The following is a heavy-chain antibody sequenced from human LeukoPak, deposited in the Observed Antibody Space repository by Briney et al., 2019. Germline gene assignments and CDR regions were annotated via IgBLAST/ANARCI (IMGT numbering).Heavy chain of an antibody. CDR1: GFTFSSCA. D-gene: IGHD4-17*01. CDR2: ISYDGSNK. Sequence: GRSLRLSCAASGFTFSSCAMHWVRQAPGKGLEWVAVISYDGSNKYYADSVKGRFTISRDNSKNTLYLQMNSLRAEDTAVYYCARDLGDYGGYWGQGTLVTVSS. V-gene: IGHV3-30-3*01. CDR3: ARDLGDYGGY. J-gene: IGHJ4*02.